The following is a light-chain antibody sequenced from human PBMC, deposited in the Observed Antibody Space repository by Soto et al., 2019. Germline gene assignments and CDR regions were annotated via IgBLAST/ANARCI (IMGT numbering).Light chain of an antibody. J-gene: IGKJ5*01. V-gene: IGKV3-15*01. CDR1: QSVSSN. Sequence: ELVMTQSPATLSVSPGERATLSCRASQSVSSNLAWYQQKPGQAPRLLIYGASTRATGIPARFSGSGSGTELTLTISSLQSEDFAVYYCQQYNNWPPSITFGQGTRLEIK. CDR2: GAS. CDR3: QQYNNWPPSIT.